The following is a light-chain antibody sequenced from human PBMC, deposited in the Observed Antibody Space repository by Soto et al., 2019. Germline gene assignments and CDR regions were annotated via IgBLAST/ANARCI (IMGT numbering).Light chain of an antibody. CDR1: SSDVGGYNY. CDR3: SSYAGSKNV. Sequence: QSALTQPPSASGSPGQSVTISCTGTSSDVGGYNYVSWYQQHPGKAPKLMIYEVSKRPSGVPDRFSGSKSGNTASLTVSGLQAEDEADYYFSSYAGSKNVFGTGTKLTVL. J-gene: IGLJ1*01. CDR2: EVS. V-gene: IGLV2-8*01.